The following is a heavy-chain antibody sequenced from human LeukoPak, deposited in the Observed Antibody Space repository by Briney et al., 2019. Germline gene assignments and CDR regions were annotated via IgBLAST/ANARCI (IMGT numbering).Heavy chain of an antibody. CDR3: ARGPWEYSSGDS. CDR1: GGSISSGGYY. CDR2: IYYSGST. D-gene: IGHD6-19*01. Sequence: SQTLSLTCTVSGGSISSGGYYWSWIRQHPGKGLEWIGYIYYSGSTYYNPSLKSRVTISVDTSKNQFSLKLSSVTAADTAVYFCARGPWEYSSGDSWGQGTLVTVS. J-gene: IGHJ4*02. V-gene: IGHV4-31*03.